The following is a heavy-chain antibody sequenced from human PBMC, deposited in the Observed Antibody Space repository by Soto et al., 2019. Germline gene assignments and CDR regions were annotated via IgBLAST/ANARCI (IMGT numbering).Heavy chain of an antibody. CDR2: IIPIFHTT. J-gene: IGHJ6*02. CDR3: AARGRFGDYFYYYGMDV. V-gene: IGHV1-69*12. D-gene: IGHD3-10*01. CDR1: GGTFNSYA. Sequence: QLQLVQSGAEVENPGSSVKVSCKASGGTFNSYAISWVRQAPGQGLEWMGGIIPIFHTTNYEQKFQGRVPITADESTRPAFMAMSSLRSEDTAVYYCAARGRFGDYFYYYGMDVWGQGTTITVAS.